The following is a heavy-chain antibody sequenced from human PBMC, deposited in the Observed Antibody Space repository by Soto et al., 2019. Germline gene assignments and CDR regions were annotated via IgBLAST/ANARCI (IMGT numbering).Heavy chain of an antibody. J-gene: IGHJ6*03. D-gene: IGHD3-10*01. CDR3: ARERTFGENNHNYMDV. Sequence: VQLVESGGGLVQPGGSLKLSCAASGFTFSGSAIHWVRQAPGKGLQWVGVIWSDGSNQRYAESVKGRFTISRDNSKNTLYLQMNSLRAEDTAVYYCARERTFGENNHNYMDVWGTGITVTVSS. V-gene: IGHV3-33*01. CDR1: GFTFSGSA. CDR2: IWSDGSNQ.